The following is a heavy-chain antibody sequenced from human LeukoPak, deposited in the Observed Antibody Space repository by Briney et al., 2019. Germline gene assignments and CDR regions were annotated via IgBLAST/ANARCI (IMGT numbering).Heavy chain of an antibody. J-gene: IGHJ4*02. CDR1: GFTFSSYS. D-gene: IGHD5-24*01. CDR2: ISSSSSYI. V-gene: IGHV3-21*01. Sequence: GGSLRLSCAASGFTFSSYSMNWVRQAPGEGLEWVSSISSSSSYIYYADSVKGRFTISRDNAKNSLYLQMNSLRAEDTAVYYCARDTEMATILSPIQFDYWGQGTLVTVSS. CDR3: ARDTEMATILSPIQFDY.